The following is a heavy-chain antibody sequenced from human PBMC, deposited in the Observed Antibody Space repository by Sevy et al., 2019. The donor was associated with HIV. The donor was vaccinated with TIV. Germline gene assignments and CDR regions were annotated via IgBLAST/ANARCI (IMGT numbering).Heavy chain of an antibody. CDR2: MNPNSGNT. CDR1: GYTFTSYD. V-gene: IGHV1-8*01. Sequence: ASVKVSCKASGYTFTSYDINWVRQATGQGLEWMGWMNPNSGNTGYAQKFQGRVTMTRNTSISTAYMELSSLSSEDTAVYYCARGLSRVCSSTSCYGFWGQGTLVTVSS. CDR3: ARGLSRVCSSTSCYGF. J-gene: IGHJ4*02. D-gene: IGHD2-2*01.